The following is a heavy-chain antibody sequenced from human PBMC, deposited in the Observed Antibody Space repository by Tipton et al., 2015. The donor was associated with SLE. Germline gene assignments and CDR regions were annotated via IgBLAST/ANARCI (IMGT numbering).Heavy chain of an antibody. Sequence: SLRLSCSASEFTFNNYVMNWVRQAPGKGLEWVSAISGGISTINYADSVKGRFTISRDNSKNTVYLQMNSLRAEDTAVYYCARKTSLDYWGQGTLVTVSS. V-gene: IGHV3-23*01. J-gene: IGHJ4*02. CDR2: ISGGISTI. CDR1: EFTFNNYV. CDR3: ARKTSLDY.